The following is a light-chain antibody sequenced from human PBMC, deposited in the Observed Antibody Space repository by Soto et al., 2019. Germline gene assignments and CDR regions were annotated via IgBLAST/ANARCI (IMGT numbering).Light chain of an antibody. CDR3: QQYHKWLRT. CDR2: GAS. J-gene: IGKJ3*01. V-gene: IGKV3-15*01. CDR1: QDVGGN. Sequence: EVVMTQSPATLSVSLGERATLSCRASQDVGGNLVWYQQKPGQAPRLLIYGASTRATGIPARFSGSGSGTEFTLTISGLHYEDFEVYYCQQYHKWLRTLGPGIKGDIK.